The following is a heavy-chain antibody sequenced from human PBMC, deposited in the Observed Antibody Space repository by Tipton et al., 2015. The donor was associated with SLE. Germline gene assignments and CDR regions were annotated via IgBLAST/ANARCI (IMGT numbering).Heavy chain of an antibody. J-gene: IGHJ4*02. CDR2: INHSGST. V-gene: IGHV4-34*01. CDR3: AGDHPIMTTVTS. Sequence: TLSLTCAVYGGSFSGYYWSWIRQPPGKGLEWIGEINHSGSTNYNPSLKSRVTISVDTSKNQFSLKLRSVTAADTAVYYCAGDHPIMTTVTSWGQGTLVTVSS. D-gene: IGHD4-17*01. CDR1: GGSFSGYY.